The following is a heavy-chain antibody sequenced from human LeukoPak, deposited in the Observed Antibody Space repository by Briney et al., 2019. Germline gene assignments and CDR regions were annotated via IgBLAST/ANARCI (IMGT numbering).Heavy chain of an antibody. CDR1: GFTLSNYW. J-gene: IGHJ4*02. CDR3: ARDLRASDH. V-gene: IGHV3-74*01. CDR2: TRPDGSFT. Sequence: GGSLRLSCAASGFTLSNYWMYWVRQAPGQGLEWVSRTRPDGSFTTYADSVQGRFSISRDIAKNTLYLQMNTLRAEGTAVYYCARDLRASDHWGQGTLVTVSS.